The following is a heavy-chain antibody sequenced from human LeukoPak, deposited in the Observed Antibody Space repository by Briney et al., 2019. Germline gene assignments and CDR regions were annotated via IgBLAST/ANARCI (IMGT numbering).Heavy chain of an antibody. D-gene: IGHD3-9*01. CDR3: ARTILTGYYIGFDY. V-gene: IGHV4-59*01. CDR2: IYYSGGT. CDR1: GGSISSYY. J-gene: IGHJ4*02. Sequence: SEALSLTCTVSGGSISSYYWSWIRQPPGKGLEWIGYIYYSGGTNYNPSLKSRVTISVDTSKNQFSLKLSSVTAADTAVYYCARTILTGYYIGFDYWGQGTLVTVSS.